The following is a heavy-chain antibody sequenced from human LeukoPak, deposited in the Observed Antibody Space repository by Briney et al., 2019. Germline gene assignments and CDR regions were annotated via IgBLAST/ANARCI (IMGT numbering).Heavy chain of an antibody. CDR1: GGTFSSYG. V-gene: IGHV1-69*04. CDR3: ARDLSTTMVQK. D-gene: IGHD5-18*01. J-gene: IGHJ4*02. CDR2: IIPMLGIT. Sequence: SVKVSCKASGGTFSSYGISWVRQAPGQGLEWMGRIIPMLGITNYAQKFQGRVTITADKSTSTAYMELSSLRSEDTAVYYCARDLSTTMVQKWGQGTLVAVSS.